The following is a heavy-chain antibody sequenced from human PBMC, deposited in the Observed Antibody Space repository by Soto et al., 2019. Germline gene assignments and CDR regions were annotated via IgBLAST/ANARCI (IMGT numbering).Heavy chain of an antibody. CDR1: GFTFSSYW. CDR2: INSDGSST. CDR3: AIRASYYDSSGYFDY. J-gene: IGHJ4*02. Sequence: GGSLILSCAASGFTFSSYWRHWVRQAPGKGLVWVSRINSDGSSTSYADSVKGRFTISRDNAKNTLYLQMNSLRAEDTAGYDCAIRASYYDSSGYFDYWGQGTLVTVSS. D-gene: IGHD3-22*01. V-gene: IGHV3-74*01.